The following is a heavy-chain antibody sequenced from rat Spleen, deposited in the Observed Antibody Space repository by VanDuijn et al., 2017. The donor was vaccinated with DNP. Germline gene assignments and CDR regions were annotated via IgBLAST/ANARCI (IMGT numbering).Heavy chain of an antibody. V-gene: IGHV5S10*01. D-gene: IGHD1-1*01. CDR2: IINDGRRT. J-gene: IGHJ1*01. CDR1: GFTFSDYN. Sequence: EVQLVESGGGLVQPGRSLKLSCAASGFTFSDYNMAWVRQAPKKGLEWVATIINDGRRTYYRDSVKGRFTISRDNGKSTLYLQMDSLRSEDTATYYCARQSPTTVVWYFDLWGPGTMVTVSS. CDR3: ARQSPTTVVWYFDL.